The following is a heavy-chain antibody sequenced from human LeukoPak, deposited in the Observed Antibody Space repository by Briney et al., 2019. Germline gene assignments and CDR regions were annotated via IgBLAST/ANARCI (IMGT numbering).Heavy chain of an antibody. CDR1: GFTFSSYG. J-gene: IGHJ4*02. Sequence: GGSLRLSCAASGFTFSSYGMHWVRQAPGKGLEWVAVISYDGSNKYYADSVKGRFTISRDNSKNTLYLQMNSLRAEDTAVYYCAKPISREQQLGAFDYWGQGTLVTVSS. CDR2: ISYDGSNK. V-gene: IGHV3-30*18. D-gene: IGHD6-13*01. CDR3: AKPISREQQLGAFDY.